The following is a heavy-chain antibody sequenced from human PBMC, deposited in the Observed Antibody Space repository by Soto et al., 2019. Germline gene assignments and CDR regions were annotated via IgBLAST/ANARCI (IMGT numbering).Heavy chain of an antibody. J-gene: IGHJ6*02. Sequence: LSQTLSLTCAISGDSVSSNSAALNLIMQSPSRGLEWLGRTYYRSKWYNDYAVSVKSRITINPDTSKNQFSLQLNSVTPEDTAVYYCARDLIAAAGRGSVYYYGMDVWGQGTKVTVSS. CDR1: GDSVSSNSAA. CDR2: TYYRSKWYN. V-gene: IGHV6-1*01. D-gene: IGHD6-13*01. CDR3: ARDLIAAAGRGSVYYYGMDV.